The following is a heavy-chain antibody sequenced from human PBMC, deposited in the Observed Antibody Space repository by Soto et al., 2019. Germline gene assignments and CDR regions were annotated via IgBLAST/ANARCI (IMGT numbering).Heavy chain of an antibody. V-gene: IGHV4-59*01. CDR1: GGSISSYY. Sequence: QVQLQESGPGLVKPSETLSLTCTVSGGSISSYYWSWIRQPPGKGLEWIGYIYYSGITDYNPSLKXRXTXSXXTPKSQFSLKLSSVTAADTAVYYCARGGGVYYFDYWGQGTLVTVSS. D-gene: IGHD2-8*02. CDR3: ARGGGVYYFDY. J-gene: IGHJ4*02. CDR2: IYYSGIT.